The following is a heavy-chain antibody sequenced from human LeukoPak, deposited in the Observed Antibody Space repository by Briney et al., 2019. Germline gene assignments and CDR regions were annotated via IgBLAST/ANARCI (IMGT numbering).Heavy chain of an antibody. D-gene: IGHD6-19*01. Sequence: SQTLSLTCTVSGGSISNSTNFWGWIRQPPGKEMEWIGSLYHSGRTYYNPSLKSRVTISVDTSKNQFSLKLSSVTAADTAVYYCARVWSSSGPYNWFDPWGQGTLVTVSS. CDR1: GGSISNSTNF. V-gene: IGHV4-39*07. CDR3: ARVWSSSGPYNWFDP. CDR2: LYHSGRT. J-gene: IGHJ5*02.